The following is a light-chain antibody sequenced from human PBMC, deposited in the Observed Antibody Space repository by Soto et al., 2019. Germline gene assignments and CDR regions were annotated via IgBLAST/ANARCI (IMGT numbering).Light chain of an antibody. CDR2: ENN. CDR1: SSNIGNNY. V-gene: IGLV1-51*02. CDR3: GTWDSSLSARYVV. Sequence: QSVLTQPPSVSAAPGQKVTISCSGSSSNIGNNYVSWYQQLPGTAPKLLIYENNKRPSGIPDRFSGSKSGTSATLGITGLQTGDEADYYCGTWDSSLSARYVVFGGGTQLTVL. J-gene: IGLJ2*01.